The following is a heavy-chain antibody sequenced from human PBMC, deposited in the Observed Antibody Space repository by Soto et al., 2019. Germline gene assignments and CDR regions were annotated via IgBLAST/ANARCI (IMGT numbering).Heavy chain of an antibody. J-gene: IGHJ4*02. CDR1: GFNFNIAW. Sequence: PGGSLRLSCAASGFNFNIAWMTWVRQAPGKGLEWVGLIKSRGGGGTRDYAAPVEGRFTISRDDSQNKVYLQMNSLKAEDTAVYYRTKVYTLEHPTFDYWGQGTPVTVSS. CDR2: IKSRGGGGTR. D-gene: IGHD1-1*01. V-gene: IGHV3-15*01. CDR3: TKVYTLEHPTFDY.